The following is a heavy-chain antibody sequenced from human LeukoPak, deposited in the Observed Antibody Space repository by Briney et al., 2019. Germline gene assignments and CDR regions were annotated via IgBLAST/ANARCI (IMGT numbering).Heavy chain of an antibody. CDR3: AKDRVGVAIIYYFDY. CDR1: GFTFSSYA. J-gene: IGHJ4*02. V-gene: IGHV3-23*01. Sequence: GRSLRLSCAASGFTFSSYAMSWVRQAPGKGLEWVSAISGSGGSTYYADSVKGRFTISRDNSKNTLYLQMNSLRAEDTAVYYCAKDRVGVAIIYYFDYWGQGTLVTVSS. D-gene: IGHD3-3*01. CDR2: ISGSGGST.